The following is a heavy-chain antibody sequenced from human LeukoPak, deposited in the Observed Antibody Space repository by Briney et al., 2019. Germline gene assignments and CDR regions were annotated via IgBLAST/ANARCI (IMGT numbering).Heavy chain of an antibody. V-gene: IGHV4-34*01. CDR3: ARIRTSGYCSSTSCHYYFDY. J-gene: IGHJ4*02. D-gene: IGHD2-2*03. CDR1: GGSFSGYY. CDR2: INHSGST. Sequence: PSETLSLNCAVYGGSFSGYYWSWIRQPPGKGLEWIGEINHSGSTNYNPSLKSRVTISVDTSKNQFSLKLSSVTAADTAVYYCARIRTSGYCSSTSCHYYFDYWGQGTLVSVSS.